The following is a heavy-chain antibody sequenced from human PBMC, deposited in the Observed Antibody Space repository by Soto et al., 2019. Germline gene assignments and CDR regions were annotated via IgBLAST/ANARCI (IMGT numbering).Heavy chain of an antibody. D-gene: IGHD6-13*01. CDR2: IIRDGSST. Sequence: EVQLVESGGGLVQPGGSLRLSCAASGFTFSSYWMHWVRQAPGKGLVWNSRIIRDGSSTNYADSVKGRFTISRDNAKNTLYLEINSLRAEDTAVYFCGRGGSGIYGMDIWGQGTTVTVSS. CDR3: GRGGSGIYGMDI. V-gene: IGHV3-74*01. CDR1: GFTFSSYW. J-gene: IGHJ6*02.